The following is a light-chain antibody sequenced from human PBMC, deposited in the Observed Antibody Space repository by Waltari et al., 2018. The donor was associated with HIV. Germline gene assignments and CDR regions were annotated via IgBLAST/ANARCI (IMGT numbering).Light chain of an antibody. CDR3: QEYQNNWT. CDR1: QSIGNS. Sequence: DIQMTQSPSTLSASTGGGVAITCRATQSIGNSLAWYQQKPGKAPKLLIHAASSLTIGVSSRFSGSGFGTEFILTISNLQPDDFAIYYCQEYQNNWTFGQGTKV. V-gene: IGKV1-5*03. CDR2: AAS. J-gene: IGKJ1*01.